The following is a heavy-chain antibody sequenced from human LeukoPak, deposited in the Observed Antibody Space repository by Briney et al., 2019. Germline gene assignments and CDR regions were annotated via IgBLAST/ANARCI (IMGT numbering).Heavy chain of an antibody. V-gene: IGHV3-66*02. J-gene: IGHJ4*02. D-gene: IGHD1-26*01. CDR1: GLTVSKNY. CDR2: IYSGGST. Sequence: PGGSLRLSCAASGLTVSKNYMSWVRQAPGKGLESVSVIYSGGSTYYADSVRGRFTISRDNSKNTLYLQMNSLRAEDTAMYYCARDQTPMDSGSYGFDYWGQGTLVTVSS. CDR3: ARDQTPMDSGSYGFDY.